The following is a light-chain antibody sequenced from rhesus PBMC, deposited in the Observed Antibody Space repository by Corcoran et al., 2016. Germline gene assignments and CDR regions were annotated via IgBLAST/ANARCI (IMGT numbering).Light chain of an antibody. CDR1: QSVSSS. J-gene: IGKJ1*01. Sequence: EIVMTQSPATLSLSPGDRATLSCRASQSVSSSLAWYQQKPGQAPTLLIFGASSRATGIPDRFSGSGSGTEFTLTISSLEPEDFAAYYCQQYNNWPRTFGQGTKVEI. CDR2: GAS. CDR3: QQYNNWPRT. V-gene: IGKV3-42*03.